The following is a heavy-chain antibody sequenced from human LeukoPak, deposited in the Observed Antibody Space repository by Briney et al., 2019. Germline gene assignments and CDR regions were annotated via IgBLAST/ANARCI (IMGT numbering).Heavy chain of an antibody. Sequence: GGSLRLSCAASGFTFSSYSMNWVRQAPGKGLEWVSSISSSSSYIYYADSVKGRFTISRDNAKNSLYLQMNSLRAEDTAVYYCARDLIQLWPPTYYYGMDVWGQGTTVTVSS. CDR1: GFTFSSYS. D-gene: IGHD5-18*01. CDR2: ISSSSSYI. CDR3: ARDLIQLWPPTYYYGMDV. V-gene: IGHV3-21*01. J-gene: IGHJ6*02.